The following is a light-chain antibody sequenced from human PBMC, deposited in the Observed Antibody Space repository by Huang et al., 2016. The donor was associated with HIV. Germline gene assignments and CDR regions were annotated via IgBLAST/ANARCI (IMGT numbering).Light chain of an antibody. J-gene: IGKJ2*01. CDR2: GTS. CDR3: QQYENWPET. Sequence: EILMTQSPATLARSPGERATLSCRASQTINNSFTWYQPNPGQAPRLLIYGTSTRATDIPARFSGSGSGTEFTLTINSLHSEDSAVYYCQQYENWPETFGQGTKLEIK. CDR1: QTINNS. V-gene: IGKV3-15*01.